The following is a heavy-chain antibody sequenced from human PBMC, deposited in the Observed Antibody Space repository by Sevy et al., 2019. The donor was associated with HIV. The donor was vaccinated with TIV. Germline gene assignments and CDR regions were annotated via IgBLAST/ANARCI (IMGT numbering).Heavy chain of an antibody. D-gene: IGHD3-22*01. Sequence: GPLRLSCAASGFSFSKYGMHWVRQAPGKGLEWVALIWYDGSSEYYADSVKGRFTISRDNSNNTLYLQVNSLRAEDTAVYYCVRGADYYDRGGANCDSWGQGTLVTVSS. J-gene: IGHJ4*02. CDR1: GFSFSKYG. CDR2: IWYDGSSE. V-gene: IGHV3-33*01. CDR3: VRGADYYDRGGANCDS.